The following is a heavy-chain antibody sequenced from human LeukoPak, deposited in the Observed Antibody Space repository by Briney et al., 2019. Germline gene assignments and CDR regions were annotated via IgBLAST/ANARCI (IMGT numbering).Heavy chain of an antibody. Sequence: GGSLRLSCAASGFTFSSYEMNWVRQAPGKGPEWVSYISSRGSTTNYADSVKGRFTISRDNAKNSLYLQMNSLSAEDTAVYYCARDPSSDYWGQGTLVTVSS. D-gene: IGHD6-6*01. CDR2: ISSRGSTT. V-gene: IGHV3-48*03. CDR3: ARDPSSDY. J-gene: IGHJ4*02. CDR1: GFTFSSYE.